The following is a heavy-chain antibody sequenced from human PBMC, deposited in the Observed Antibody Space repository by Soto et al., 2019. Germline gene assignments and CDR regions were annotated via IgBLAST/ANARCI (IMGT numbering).Heavy chain of an antibody. CDR2: ISTYNGNT. CDR1: GYTFTNYG. D-gene: IGHD4-17*01. J-gene: IGHJ6*03. V-gene: IGHV1-18*01. CDR3: ASTTVTASYYYMDV. Sequence: QVQLVQSGAEVKQPGASLKVSCKASGYTFTNYGFTWVRQVPGQGLEWLGWISTYNGNTKYAQKVQGRLTMTTDTSTSTANMELTSLRSDDTALYYCASTTVTASYYYMDVWGKGSTVTVSS.